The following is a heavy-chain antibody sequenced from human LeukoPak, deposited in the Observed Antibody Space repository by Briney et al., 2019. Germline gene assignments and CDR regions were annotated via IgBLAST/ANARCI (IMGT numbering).Heavy chain of an antibody. D-gene: IGHD5-24*01. Sequence: GASVKVSCKASGYTFTGYYMYWVRQAPGQGLEWMGWINPNSGGTNYAQKFQGRVTMTRDTCISTAYMELSRLRSDDTAVYYCARDGIEMATIDAFDIWGQGTMVTVSS. CDR2: INPNSGGT. V-gene: IGHV1-2*02. J-gene: IGHJ3*02. CDR1: GYTFTGYY. CDR3: ARDGIEMATIDAFDI.